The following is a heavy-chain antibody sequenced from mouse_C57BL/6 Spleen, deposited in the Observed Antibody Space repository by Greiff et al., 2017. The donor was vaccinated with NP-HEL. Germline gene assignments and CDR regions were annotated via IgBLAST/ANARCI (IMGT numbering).Heavy chain of an antibody. CDR3: ARSSYGNYVGFDV. CDR2: IDPSDSYT. D-gene: IGHD2-10*01. Sequence: QVQLQQPGAELVKPGASVKLSCKASGYTFTSYWMQWVKQRPGQGLEWIGEIDPSDSYTNYNQKFKGKATLTVDTSSSTAYMQLSSLTSEDSAVYYCARSSYGNYVGFDVWGTGTTVTVSS. V-gene: IGHV1-50*01. J-gene: IGHJ1*03. CDR1: GYTFTSYW.